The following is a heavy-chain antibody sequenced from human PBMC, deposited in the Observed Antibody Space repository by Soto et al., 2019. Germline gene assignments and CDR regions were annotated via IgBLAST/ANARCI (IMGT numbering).Heavy chain of an antibody. CDR1: GFMFISYG. CDR2: IHAYNGDT. D-gene: IGHD4-17*01. J-gene: IGHJ4*02. CDR3: ARGLGCVEHADYCYLDS. V-gene: IGHV1-18*01. Sequence: QVQLLQSGTEVKKPGASVKVSCKTSGFMFISYGYSWVRQAPGQGLEWMGRIHAYNGDTTYAQKVKGRVTLTTDTATNTAYMELRSLRSDDTAVYYCARGLGCVEHADYCYLDSWGQGTLVTVSS.